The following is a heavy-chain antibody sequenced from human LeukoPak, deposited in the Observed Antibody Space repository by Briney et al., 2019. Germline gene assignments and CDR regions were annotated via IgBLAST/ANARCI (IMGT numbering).Heavy chain of an antibody. J-gene: IGHJ4*02. D-gene: IGHD6-19*01. CDR2: ISAYNGNT. CDR1: GYTFTSYG. CDR3: ARDPQLRSSSGWSYFDY. V-gene: IGHV1-18*01. Sequence: ASVEVSCKASGYTFTSYGISWVRQAPGQGLEWMGWISAYNGNTNYAQKLQGRVTMTTDTSTSTAYMELRSLRSDDTAVYYCARDPQLRSSSGWSYFDYWGQGTLVTVSS.